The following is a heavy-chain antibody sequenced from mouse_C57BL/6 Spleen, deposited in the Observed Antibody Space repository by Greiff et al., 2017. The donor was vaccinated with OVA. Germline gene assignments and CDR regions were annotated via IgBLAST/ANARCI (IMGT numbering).Heavy chain of an antibody. Sequence: VKLQESGAELVKPGASVKLSCKASGYTFTSYWMHWVKQRPGQGLEWIGMIHPNSGSTNYNEKFKSKATLTVDKSSSTAYMQLSSLTSEDSAVYYCARSDYDYDEAWFAYWGQGTLVTVSA. D-gene: IGHD2-4*01. CDR2: IHPNSGST. J-gene: IGHJ3*01. V-gene: IGHV1-64*01. CDR3: ARSDYDYDEAWFAY. CDR1: GYTFTSYW.